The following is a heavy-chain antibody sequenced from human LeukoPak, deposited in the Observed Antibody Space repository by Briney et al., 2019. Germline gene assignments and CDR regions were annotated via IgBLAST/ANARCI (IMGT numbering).Heavy chain of an antibody. CDR2: INHSGST. CDR1: GGSFSGYY. V-gene: IGHV4-34*01. Sequence: SETLSLTCAVYGGSFSGYYWSWIRQPPGKGLEWNGEINHSGSTNYNPSLKSRVTTSVDTSKNQFSLKLSSVTAADTAVYYCARVGIVATRDYWGQGTLVTVSS. J-gene: IGHJ4*02. D-gene: IGHD5-12*01. CDR3: ARVGIVATRDY.